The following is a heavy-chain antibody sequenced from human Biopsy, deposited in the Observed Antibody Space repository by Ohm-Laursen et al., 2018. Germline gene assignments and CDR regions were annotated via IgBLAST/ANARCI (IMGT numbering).Heavy chain of an antibody. CDR3: ARLGNFWNAEDGLDL. D-gene: IGHD3-3*01. J-gene: IGHJ3*01. Sequence: DTLSLTCTVSDDSIRNFYWTWIRQPPGQGLEWIGHASYSGYTNYNPSLKSRVTISVDTSKNHFSLNLRSVTAADTAVYSCARLGNFWNAEDGLDLWGLGTMATVSS. V-gene: IGHV4-59*08. CDR2: ASYSGYT. CDR1: DDSIRNFY.